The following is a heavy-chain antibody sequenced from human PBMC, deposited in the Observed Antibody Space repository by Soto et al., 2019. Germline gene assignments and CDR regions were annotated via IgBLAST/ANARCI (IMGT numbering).Heavy chain of an antibody. V-gene: IGHV3-30*18. Sequence: QVQLVESGGGVVQPWRSLRLSCAASGFTFSNYGMHWVRQSPGKGLEWVALISYDGSNKYYSDSVKGRFTISRDNSKNTLYLQMHSLRAEDTAVYYCAKVPIRPYYFDYLGQGTLGTVS. D-gene: IGHD3-16*01. CDR2: ISYDGSNK. J-gene: IGHJ4*02. CDR3: AKVPIRPYYFDY. CDR1: GFTFSNYG.